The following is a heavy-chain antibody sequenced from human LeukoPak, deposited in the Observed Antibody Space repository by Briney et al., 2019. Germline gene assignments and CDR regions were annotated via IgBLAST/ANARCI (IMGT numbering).Heavy chain of an antibody. Sequence: SETLSLTCAVSGGSISSGGYSWSWIRQPPGKGLEWIGYIYHSGSTYYNPSLKSRVNISVDRSKNQFSLKLSSVTAADTAVYYCARATAHYFHAVDVWGQGTTVTVSS. CDR3: ARATAHYFHAVDV. V-gene: IGHV4-30-2*01. CDR2: IYHSGST. D-gene: IGHD2/OR15-2a*01. CDR1: GGSISSGGYS. J-gene: IGHJ6*02.